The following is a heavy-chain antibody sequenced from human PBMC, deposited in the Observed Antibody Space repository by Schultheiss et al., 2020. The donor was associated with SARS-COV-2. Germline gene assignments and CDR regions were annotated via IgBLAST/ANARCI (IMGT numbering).Heavy chain of an antibody. J-gene: IGHJ1*01. Sequence: GGSLRLSCAASGFTFSSYSMNWVRQAPGKGLEWVSSISSSSSYIYYADSVKGRFTISRDNAKNSLYLQMNSLRAEDTAVYYCARGQQLAFEYFQHWGQGTLVTVSS. V-gene: IGHV3-21*01. D-gene: IGHD6-13*01. CDR1: GFTFSSYS. CDR3: ARGQQLAFEYFQH. CDR2: ISSSSSYI.